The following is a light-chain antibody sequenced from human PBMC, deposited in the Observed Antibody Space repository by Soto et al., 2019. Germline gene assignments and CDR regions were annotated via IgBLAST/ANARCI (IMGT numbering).Light chain of an antibody. CDR3: CSYAGRTTWV. CDR1: SSDVGSYNL. Sequence: QSALTQPASVSGSPGQSITISCTGSSSDVGSYNLVSWYQQNQGKAPKLMIYEGNKRPSGVSNRFSGSKSGNTASLTISGLRAEDEADYYCCSYAGRTTWVFGGGTKLTVL. V-gene: IGLV2-23*01. J-gene: IGLJ3*02. CDR2: EGN.